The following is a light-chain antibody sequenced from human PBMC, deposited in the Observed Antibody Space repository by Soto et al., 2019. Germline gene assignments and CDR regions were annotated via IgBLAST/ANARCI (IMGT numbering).Light chain of an antibody. V-gene: IGLV2-23*01. J-gene: IGLJ2*01. CDR1: SSGIGTYNL. CDR2: EGS. CDR3: CSFAVGSTLV. Sequence: QSVLTQPASVSGSPGQSITISCSETSSGIGTYNLVSWHQHHPGKAPKLIIYEGSKRPSGVSNRFSGSKSGNTASLTISGLQAEDEADYYCCSFAVGSTLVFGGGTKLTVL.